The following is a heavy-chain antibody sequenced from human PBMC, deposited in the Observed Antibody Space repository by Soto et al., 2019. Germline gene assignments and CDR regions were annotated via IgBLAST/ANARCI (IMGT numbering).Heavy chain of an antibody. V-gene: IGHV3-23*01. CDR2: ISGSGGST. J-gene: IGHJ4*02. D-gene: IGHD4-4*01. CDR3: AKAPNGVTISYYFDY. CDR1: GFTFSSYA. Sequence: VGSLRLSCAASGFTFSSYAMSWVRQAPGKGLEWVSAISGSGGSTYYADSVKGRFTISRDNSKNTLYLQMNSLRAEDTAVYYCAKAPNGVTISYYFDYWGQGTLVTVSS.